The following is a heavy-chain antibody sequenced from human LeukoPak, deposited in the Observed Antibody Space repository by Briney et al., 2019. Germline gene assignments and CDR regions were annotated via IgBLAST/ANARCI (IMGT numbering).Heavy chain of an antibody. V-gene: IGHV3-30-3*01. Sequence: GGSLRLSCAASGFTFSSYAMHWVRQAAGKGLEWVAVISYDGSNKYYADSVKGRFTISRDNAKNSLYLQMNSLRAEDTAVYYCARDNDYGDYTFDYWGQGTLVTVSS. J-gene: IGHJ4*02. CDR2: ISYDGSNK. CDR3: ARDNDYGDYTFDY. CDR1: GFTFSSYA. D-gene: IGHD4-17*01.